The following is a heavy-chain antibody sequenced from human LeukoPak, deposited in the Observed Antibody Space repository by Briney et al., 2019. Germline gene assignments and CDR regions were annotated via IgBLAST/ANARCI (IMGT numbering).Heavy chain of an antibody. CDR3: ARGWNSWFDP. CDR2: ISGYNGHT. J-gene: IGHJ5*02. V-gene: IGHV1-18*01. CDR1: GYTFTNYG. D-gene: IGHD3-3*01. Sequence: ASVTVSCKASGYTFTNYGVTWVRQAPGQGLEWMGWISGYNGHTNYAQKIQGRVTMNTDTSTSTADMELRSLRSDDTAVYHCARGWNSWFDPWGQGTLVTVSS.